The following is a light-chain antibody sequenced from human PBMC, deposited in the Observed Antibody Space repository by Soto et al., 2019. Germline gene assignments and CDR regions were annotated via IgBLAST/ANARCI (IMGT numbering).Light chain of an antibody. CDR3: QVYGNSPMYT. J-gene: IGKJ2*01. Sequence: EIVLTQSPGTLSLSPGERATLSCRASQSVSNNALAWYQQKPGQSPRHLIYGASNRDTGIPDVFSGSGSGTGFTLAIIRLEAEDFAVYYCQVYGNSPMYTFGQATRLEIK. CDR2: GAS. V-gene: IGKV3-20*01. CDR1: QSVSNNA.